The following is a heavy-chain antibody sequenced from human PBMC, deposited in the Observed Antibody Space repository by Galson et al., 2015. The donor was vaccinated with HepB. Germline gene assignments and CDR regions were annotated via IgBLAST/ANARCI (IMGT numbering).Heavy chain of an antibody. D-gene: IGHD6-13*01. Sequence: SLRLSCAASGFTFSSYGMHWVRQAPGKGLEWVAVISYDGSNKYYADSVKGRFTISRDNSKNTLYLQMNSLRAEDTAVYYCAKDEAYSSSPELFDYWGQGTLVTVSS. CDR3: AKDEAYSSSPELFDY. CDR2: ISYDGSNK. CDR1: GFTFSSYG. V-gene: IGHV3-30*18. J-gene: IGHJ4*02.